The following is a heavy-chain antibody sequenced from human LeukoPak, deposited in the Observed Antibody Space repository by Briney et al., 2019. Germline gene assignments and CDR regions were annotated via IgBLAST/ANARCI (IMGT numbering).Heavy chain of an antibody. Sequence: GGSLRLSCAASGFTFSSYAMSWVRQAPGKGLEWVSAISGSDGSTYYADSVKGRFTISRDDSKNTLYLQMNSLRAEDTAVYYCAKGSMSGSYYRYFDYWGQGTLVTVSS. CDR3: AKGSMSGSYYRYFDY. D-gene: IGHD1-26*01. J-gene: IGHJ4*02. CDR2: ISGSDGST. CDR1: GFTFSSYA. V-gene: IGHV3-23*01.